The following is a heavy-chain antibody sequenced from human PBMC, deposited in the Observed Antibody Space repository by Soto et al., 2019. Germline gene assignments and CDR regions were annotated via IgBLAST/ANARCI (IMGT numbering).Heavy chain of an antibody. CDR1: GGSISSYY. J-gene: IGHJ6*02. CDR2: IYYSGST. Sequence: SETLSLTCTVSGGSISSYYWSWIRQPPGKGLEWIGYIYYSGSTNYNPSLKSRVTISVDTSKNQFSLKLSSVTAADTAVYYCARDRPGFWSGYHYYYYGMDVWGQGTTVTVSS. V-gene: IGHV4-59*01. CDR3: ARDRPGFWSGYHYYYYGMDV. D-gene: IGHD3-3*01.